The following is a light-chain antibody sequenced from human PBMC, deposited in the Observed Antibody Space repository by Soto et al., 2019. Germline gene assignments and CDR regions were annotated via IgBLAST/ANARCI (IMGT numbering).Light chain of an antibody. CDR1: QSVSSSY. J-gene: IGKJ1*01. V-gene: IGKV3-20*01. CDR3: QQYGSSPGT. Sequence: VLPQSPGTLSLSPGERATLSCRASQSVSSSYLAWYQQRPGQAPRLLIYGASGRATGIPDRFSGSGSGTDFTLTISRLEPEDFAVYYCQQYGSSPGTFGQGTKVDIK. CDR2: GAS.